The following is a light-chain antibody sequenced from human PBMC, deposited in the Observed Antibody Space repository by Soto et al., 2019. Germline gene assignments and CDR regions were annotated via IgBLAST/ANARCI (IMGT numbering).Light chain of an antibody. CDR3: MQALETRWR. V-gene: IGKV2-28*01. Sequence: IVMTQSPLSLTVTPGEPASISCRSSQRLLHSNGYNYVGWYLQKPGQSPQLLINLDSDRASGVPGRFGGSGSGTDFTLGISRVVAEAGGLYYCMQALETRWRLGQGTKVE. CDR2: LDS. J-gene: IGKJ1*01. CDR1: QRLLHSNGYNY.